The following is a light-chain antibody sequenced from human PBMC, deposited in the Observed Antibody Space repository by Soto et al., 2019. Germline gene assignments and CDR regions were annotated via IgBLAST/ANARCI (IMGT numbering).Light chain of an antibody. Sequence: DVQMPQSPSTLSASVGGRVTITCRASQSIINWLAWYQQKPGKAPKLLIYGASSLESGVPSRFSGSGSGTEFTLTITNLQPDDFATYYCQQYDSFSGTFGQGTKVDIK. CDR2: GAS. J-gene: IGKJ1*01. CDR1: QSIINW. V-gene: IGKV1-5*01. CDR3: QQYDSFSGT.